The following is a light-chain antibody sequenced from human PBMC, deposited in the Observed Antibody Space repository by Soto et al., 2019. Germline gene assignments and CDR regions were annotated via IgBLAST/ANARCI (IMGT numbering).Light chain of an antibody. CDR2: KAS. CDR3: QQYNSYLWT. Sequence: DIQMTQSPSTLPASVGDRVTITRRASQSINIWLAWYQQKPGKAPKPLIYKASSLESGVPSRFSGSGSGTEFTLTISSLQPDDFATYYCQQYNSYLWTFGQGTKVDIK. CDR1: QSINIW. J-gene: IGKJ1*01. V-gene: IGKV1-5*03.